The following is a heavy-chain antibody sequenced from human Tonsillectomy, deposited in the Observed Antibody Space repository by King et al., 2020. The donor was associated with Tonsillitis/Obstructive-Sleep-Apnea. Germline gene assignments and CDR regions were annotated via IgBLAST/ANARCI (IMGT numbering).Heavy chain of an antibody. J-gene: IGHJ6*01. CDR3: ARQSITMIVVAIWGMDV. CDR2: FDPSDSYT. Sequence: VQLVESGAEVKKPGESLRISCKGSGYSFTSYWISWVRQMPGKGLEWMGRFDPSDSYTNYSPSFQGNVTISADKSVSTAYLQWSSLKASDTAMYYCARQSITMIVVAIWGMDVGRQGTTVTVSS. CDR1: GYSFTSYW. V-gene: IGHV5-10-1*03. D-gene: IGHD3-22*01.